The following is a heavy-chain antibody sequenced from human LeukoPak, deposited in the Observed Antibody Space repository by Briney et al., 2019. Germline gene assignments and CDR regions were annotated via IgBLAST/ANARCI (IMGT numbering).Heavy chain of an antibody. Sequence: SQTLSLTCTVSGGSISSGSYYWSWIRQPAGKGLEWIGRIYTSGSTNYNPSLKSRVSMSLDKSKNELSLRLISVIAADTAVYYCARQQLIEGTFDYWGQGTLVTVSS. CDR3: ARQQLIEGTFDY. CDR1: GGSISSGSYY. J-gene: IGHJ4*02. D-gene: IGHD2-21*01. V-gene: IGHV4-61*02. CDR2: IYTSGST.